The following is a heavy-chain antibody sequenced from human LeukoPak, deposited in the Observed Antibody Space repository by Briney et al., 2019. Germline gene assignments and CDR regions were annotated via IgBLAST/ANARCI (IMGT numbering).Heavy chain of an antibody. J-gene: IGHJ4*02. CDR2: ISAYNGNT. D-gene: IGHD3-10*01. CDR3: ARGWHSDGSGSLDY. Sequence: ASVKVSCRASGYTFTSYGISWVRQAPGQGLEWMGWISAYNGNTNYAQKFQGRVTMTRNTSISTAYMELSSLRSDDTAVYYCARGWHSDGSGSLDYWGQGTLVTVSS. V-gene: IGHV1-18*01. CDR1: GYTFTSYG.